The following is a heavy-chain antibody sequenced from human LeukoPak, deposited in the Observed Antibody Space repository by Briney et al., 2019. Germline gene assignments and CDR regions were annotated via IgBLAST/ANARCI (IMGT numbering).Heavy chain of an antibody. Sequence: PSETLSLTCAGSGYSISSGYYWGWIRQPPGKGVEWIGSIYHSGSTYYNPSLKSRVTISVDTSKNQFSLKLSSVTAADTAVYYCARSDGGYSYLDYWGQGTLVTVSS. CDR3: ARSDGGYSYLDY. V-gene: IGHV4-38-2*01. CDR1: GYSISSGYY. D-gene: IGHD5-18*01. CDR2: IYHSGST. J-gene: IGHJ4*02.